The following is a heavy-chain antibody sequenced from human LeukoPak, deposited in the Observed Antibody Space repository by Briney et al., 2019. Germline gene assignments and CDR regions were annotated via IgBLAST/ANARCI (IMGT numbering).Heavy chain of an antibody. D-gene: IGHD4-17*01. CDR2: ISSSGSSI. J-gene: IGHJ4*02. Sequence: GGSLRLSCAASRVTFSDYEMNWVRQAPGKGLEWISYISSSGSSIFYADSVKGRFTISRDNAENSLYLQMNSLRAEDTAVYYCARYGGDDYGDYRFDYWGQGTLVTVSS. V-gene: IGHV3-48*03. CDR1: RVTFSDYE. CDR3: ARYGGDDYGDYRFDY.